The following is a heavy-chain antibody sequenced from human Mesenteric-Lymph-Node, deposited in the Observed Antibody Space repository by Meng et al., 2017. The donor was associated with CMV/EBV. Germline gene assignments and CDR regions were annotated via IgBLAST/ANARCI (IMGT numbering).Heavy chain of an antibody. CDR1: GFTFSTYD. Sequence: GESLKISCAAAGFTFSTYDMNWVRQAPGKGLGWVSYISGSGSTIYYADSVKGRFTISRDDAKNSLYLQMNSLRAEDTAVYYCARRGSGGRAMDVWGQGTTVTVSS. CDR3: ARRGSGGRAMDV. D-gene: IGHD2-15*01. J-gene: IGHJ6*02. V-gene: IGHV3-48*03. CDR2: ISGSGSTI.